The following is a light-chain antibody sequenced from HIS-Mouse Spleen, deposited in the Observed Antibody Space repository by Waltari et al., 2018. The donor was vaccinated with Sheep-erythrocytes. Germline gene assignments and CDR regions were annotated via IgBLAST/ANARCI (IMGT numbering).Light chain of an antibody. V-gene: IGLV2-18*01. CDR2: EVR. CDR3: SLYTSSSTLV. Sequence: QSALTQPPSVSGSPGQSVTISCTGTSSDVGSYNSVSWYQQPPGTAPKLMIYEVRNRPSGVPDRFSGSKSGNTASLTISGLQAEDEAVYYCSLYTSSSTLVFGGGTKLTVL. CDR1: SSDVGSYNS. J-gene: IGLJ2*01.